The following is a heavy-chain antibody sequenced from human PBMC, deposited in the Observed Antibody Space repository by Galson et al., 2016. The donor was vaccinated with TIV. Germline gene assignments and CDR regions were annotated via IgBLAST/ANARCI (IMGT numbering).Heavy chain of an antibody. CDR2: ISSNSVYL. CDR1: GFTFGDYG. J-gene: IGHJ6*02. V-gene: IGHV3-9*01. CDR3: TNASGYSYGSPQDYYYGMDV. D-gene: IGHD5-18*01. Sequence: SLRLSCAASGFTFGDYGMHWVRQTQEKGLEWVSGISSNSVYLGYADSVKGRFTISRDNAKNSLYLQMNSLRVEDTAFYYCTNASGYSYGSPQDYYYGMDVWGQGTTVTVSS.